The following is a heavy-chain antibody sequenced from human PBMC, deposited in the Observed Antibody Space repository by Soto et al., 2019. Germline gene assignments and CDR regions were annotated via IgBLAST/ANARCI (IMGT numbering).Heavy chain of an antibody. CDR3: ARDLAKGGGSAGFDY. CDR1: GYTFTVYY. V-gene: IGHV1-2*02. CDR2: INPKSGGT. Sequence: QVQLVQSGAEVKKPGASVNVSCKASGYTFTVYYMHWVRQAPGQGLEWMGWINPKSGGTMYQQKLQGRVTMTWDTSISTAYMALTRLRSDETAVYYCARDLAKGGGSAGFDYWGQGTLVTVSS. D-gene: IGHD1-26*01. J-gene: IGHJ4*02.